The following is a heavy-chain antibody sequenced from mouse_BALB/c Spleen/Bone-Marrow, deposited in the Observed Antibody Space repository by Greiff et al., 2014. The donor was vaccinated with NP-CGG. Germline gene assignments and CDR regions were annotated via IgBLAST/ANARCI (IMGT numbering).Heavy chain of an antibody. CDR3: ARSGNNDGNDYWYFDD. CDR2: LYPGDGCT. CDR1: GYTFTSYD. V-gene: IGHV1S33*01. Sequence: LQQSGPELVKPGALVKISCKASGYTFTSYDINWVKQRPGQGLEWIGWLYPGDGCTKYNEKFKGKATLSADKSSSTAYIQSSRLTSENSAVYAGARSGNNDGNDYWYFDDWGAGTTLTVSS. J-gene: IGHJ1*01. D-gene: IGHD2-3*01.